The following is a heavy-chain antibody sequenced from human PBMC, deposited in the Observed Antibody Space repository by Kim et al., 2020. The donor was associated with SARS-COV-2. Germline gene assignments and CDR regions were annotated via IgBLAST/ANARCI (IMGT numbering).Heavy chain of an antibody. CDR2: INPNSGGT. Sequence: ASVKVSCKASGYTFTGYYMHWVRQAPGQGLEWMGWINPNSGGTNYAQKFQGRGTMTRDTSISTAYMELSRLRSDDTAVYYCARGPPNWNDRYYYYGMNVWGQGTTVTVSS. CDR3: ARGPPNWNDRYYYYGMNV. V-gene: IGHV1-2*02. CDR1: GYTFTGYY. J-gene: IGHJ6*02. D-gene: IGHD1-1*01.